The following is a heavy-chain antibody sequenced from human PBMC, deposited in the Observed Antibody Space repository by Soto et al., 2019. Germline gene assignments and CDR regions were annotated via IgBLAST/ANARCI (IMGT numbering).Heavy chain of an antibody. CDR2: ISYDGSNK. D-gene: IGHD4-17*01. CDR1: GFTFSSYG. CDR3: AKDYGDYDY. J-gene: IGHJ4*02. Sequence: GGSLRLSCAASGFTFSSYGMHWVRQAPGKGLEWVAVISYDGSNKYYADSVKGRFTISRDNSKNTLYLQMNSLRAEDTAVYYCAKDYGDYDYWGQGTLVTVSS. V-gene: IGHV3-30*18.